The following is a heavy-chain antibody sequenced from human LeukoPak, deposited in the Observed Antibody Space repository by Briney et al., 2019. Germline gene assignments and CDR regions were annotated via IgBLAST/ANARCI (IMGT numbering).Heavy chain of an antibody. CDR2: ISAYNGNT. V-gene: IGHV1-18*01. J-gene: IGHJ4*02. Sequence: ASVKVSCKASGGTFSSYAISWVRQAPGQGLEWMGWISAYNGNTNYAQKLQGRVTMTTDTSTSTAYMELRSLRSDDTAVYYCARRDYYDSSGSTVDYWGQGTLVTVSS. CDR3: ARRDYYDSSGSTVDY. D-gene: IGHD3-22*01. CDR1: GGTFSSYA.